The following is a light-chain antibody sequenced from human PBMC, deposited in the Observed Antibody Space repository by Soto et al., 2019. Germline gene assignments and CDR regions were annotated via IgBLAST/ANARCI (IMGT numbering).Light chain of an antibody. Sequence: EIVLTQSPATLSVSQGERATLSCRASHRVSSYLAWYQQMPGQAPRLLIYGASTRATGIPARFSGSGSGTEFTLTINSLQSEDFAVYYCQQYNNWPLSFGAGTNVDI. J-gene: IGKJ4*01. CDR2: GAS. CDR1: HRVSSY. V-gene: IGKV3-15*01. CDR3: QQYNNWPLS.